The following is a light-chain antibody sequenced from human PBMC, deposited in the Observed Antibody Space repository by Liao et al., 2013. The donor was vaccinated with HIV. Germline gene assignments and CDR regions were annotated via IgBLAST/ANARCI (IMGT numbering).Light chain of an antibody. CDR1: XIESKS. CDR3: QVWDSNSDHPYV. Sequence: SYELTQPPSVSVAPGKTARITCGGNXIESKSVHWYQQKPGQAPVLVILYDSDRPSGIPERFSGSNSGNTATLTISRVEAGDEADYYCQVWDSNSDHPYVFGTGTKVTVL. V-gene: IGLV3-21*04. J-gene: IGLJ1*01. CDR2: YDS.